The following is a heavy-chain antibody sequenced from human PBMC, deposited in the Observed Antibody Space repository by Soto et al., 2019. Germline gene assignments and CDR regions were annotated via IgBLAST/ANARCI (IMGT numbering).Heavy chain of an antibody. CDR2: IYSGGST. CDR3: AKAPQWLSTKGFGDY. D-gene: IGHD6-19*01. V-gene: IGHV3-53*01. CDR1: GFTVSSNY. J-gene: IGHJ4*02. Sequence: EVQLVESGGGLIQPGGSLRLSCAASGFTVSSNYMSWVRQAPGKGLEWVSVIYSGGSTYYADSVKGRFTISRDNSKNTLYLQMNSLRAEDTAVYYCAKAPQWLSTKGFGDYWGQGTLVTVSS.